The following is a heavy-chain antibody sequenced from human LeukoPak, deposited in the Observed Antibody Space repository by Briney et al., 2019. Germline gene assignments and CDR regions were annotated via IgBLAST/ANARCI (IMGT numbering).Heavy chain of an antibody. Sequence: SQTLSLTCTVSGGSISSGSYYWSWIRQPAGKGLEWIGRIYTSGSTNYNPSLKSRVTISVDTSKNQFSLKLSSVTAVDTAVYYCAGNYYGSGSYYSEDRYWGQGTLVTVSS. CDR2: IYTSGST. D-gene: IGHD3-10*01. V-gene: IGHV4-61*02. CDR1: GGSISSGSYY. CDR3: AGNYYGSGSYYSEDRY. J-gene: IGHJ4*02.